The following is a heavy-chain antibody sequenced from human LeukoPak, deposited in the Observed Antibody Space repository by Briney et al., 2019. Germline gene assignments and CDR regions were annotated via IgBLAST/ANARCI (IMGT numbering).Heavy chain of an antibody. CDR1: GFTFFDYG. V-gene: IGHV3-30*02. D-gene: IGHD3-3*01. Sequence: EGSLRLSCAASGFTFFDYGMHWVRQAPGKGLEWVAYIQNNGDAKFYADSVRGLFTISRDNSRNTLYLQMNSLRAEDTAVYFCAKDKGEWTYAFDIWGQGTLVTVSS. J-gene: IGHJ3*02. CDR3: AKDKGEWTYAFDI. CDR2: IQNNGDAK.